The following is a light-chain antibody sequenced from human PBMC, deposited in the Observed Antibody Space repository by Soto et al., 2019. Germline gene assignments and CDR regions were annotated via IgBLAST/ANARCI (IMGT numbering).Light chain of an antibody. J-gene: IGKJ2*01. Sequence: DLQMTQSPSSLSASVGDRVTITCRASQSISSYLNWYQQKPGKAPKLLIYAASSLQSGVPSRFSGSGSVTDFTLTISSLQPEDFATYYCQQSYSTPMYTFGQGTKLEIK. V-gene: IGKV1-39*01. CDR3: QQSYSTPMYT. CDR1: QSISSY. CDR2: AAS.